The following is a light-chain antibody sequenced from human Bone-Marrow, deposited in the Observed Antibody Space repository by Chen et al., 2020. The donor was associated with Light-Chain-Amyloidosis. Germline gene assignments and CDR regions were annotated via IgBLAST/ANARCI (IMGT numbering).Light chain of an antibody. J-gene: IGKJ4*02. V-gene: IGKV6-21*01. Sequence: DIVLTQSPAFQSVTPKEKVTITCWASQSICISLHWYQQKPDQSPKLLIKYASQSFSEVPSRFSGSGSGTDFNLTINSLEAEDAATYYCHQSSSLPRTFGRGTKVEIK. CDR3: HQSSSLPRT. CDR2: YAS. CDR1: QSICIS.